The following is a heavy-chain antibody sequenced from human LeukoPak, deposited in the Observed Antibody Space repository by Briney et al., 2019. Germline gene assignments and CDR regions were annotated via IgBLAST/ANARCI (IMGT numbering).Heavy chain of an antibody. D-gene: IGHD5-18*01. V-gene: IGHV3-7*01. CDR1: TFTFTPGW. J-gene: IGHJ4*02. CDR3: ASLDTAHPSGVY. Sequence: GGSLRLSCEASTFTFTPGWMSWVRQAPGKGLEWVAMIKRDGGEKHYVDSVKGRFTISRDNAKKSLYLQMGSLRDEDTAVYYCASLDTAHPSGVYWGQGTLVTVSS. CDR2: IKRDGGEK.